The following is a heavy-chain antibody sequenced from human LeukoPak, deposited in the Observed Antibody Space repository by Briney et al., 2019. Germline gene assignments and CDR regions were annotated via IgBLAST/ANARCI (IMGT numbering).Heavy chain of an antibody. Sequence: ASVKVSCKASGYTFTRYYMHWVRQAPGQGLEWMGWINPNSGGTNYAQKFQGWVTMTRDTSISTAYMELSRLRSDDTAVYYCARGSYSSGRYQIVAFDIWGQGTMVTVSS. CDR1: GYTFTRYY. CDR2: INPNSGGT. D-gene: IGHD6-19*01. CDR3: ARGSYSSGRYQIVAFDI. V-gene: IGHV1-2*04. J-gene: IGHJ3*02.